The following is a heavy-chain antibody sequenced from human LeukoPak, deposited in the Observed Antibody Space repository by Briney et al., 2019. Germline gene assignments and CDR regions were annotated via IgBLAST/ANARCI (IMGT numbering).Heavy chain of an antibody. CDR2: IYHSGST. CDR3: ASDNWNYVGFDI. CDR1: GGSFSGYY. V-gene: IGHV4-34*01. Sequence: SETLSLTCAVYGGSFSGYYWSWIRQSPGKGLEWIGEIYHSGSTNYNPSLKSRVTISVDKSKNQFSLKLSSVTAADTAVYYCASDNWNYVGFDIWGQGTMVTVSS. D-gene: IGHD1-7*01. J-gene: IGHJ3*02.